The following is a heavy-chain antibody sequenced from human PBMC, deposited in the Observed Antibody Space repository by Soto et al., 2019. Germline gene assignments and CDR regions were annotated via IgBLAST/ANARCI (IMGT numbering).Heavy chain of an antibody. D-gene: IGHD3-22*01. J-gene: IGHJ4*02. CDR2: ISWNSGSI. CDR3: AKGPYYYDSSGPRLDY. V-gene: IGHV3-9*01. CDR1: GFTFDDYA. Sequence: EVQLVESGGGLVQPGRSLRLSCAASGFTFDDYAMHWVRQAPGKGLEWVSGISWNSGSIGYADSVKGRFTISRDNAKNXLYLQMNSLRGEDTALYYCAKGPYYYDSSGPRLDYWGQGTLVTVSS.